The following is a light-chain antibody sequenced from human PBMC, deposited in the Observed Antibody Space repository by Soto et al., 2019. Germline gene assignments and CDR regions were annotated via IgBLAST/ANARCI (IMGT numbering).Light chain of an antibody. CDR2: GAS. J-gene: IGKJ1*01. CDR3: QQYNNWPPTWT. CDR1: QSVSSN. V-gene: IGKV3-15*01. Sequence: EIVMTQSPATLSVSPGERATLSCRASQSVSSNLAWYQQKPGQAPRLLIYGASTRATGIPARFSGSGSGTECTLTISSLQSEDFAVYYCQQYNNWPPTWTFGQVTKVEIK.